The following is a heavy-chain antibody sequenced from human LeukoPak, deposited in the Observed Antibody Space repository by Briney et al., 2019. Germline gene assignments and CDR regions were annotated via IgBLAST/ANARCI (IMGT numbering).Heavy chain of an antibody. V-gene: IGHV1-46*01. CDR2: INPSVGTT. D-gene: IGHD1-26*01. CDR1: GYTFTRHS. J-gene: IGHJ4*02. Sequence: ASVKVSCKASGYTFTRHSIHWVRQAPGQGLEWMGLINPSVGTTNYAQKFQGRVTMTRDTSTSTGYLELGSLRLEDTAVYYCATSGYDSAYYRDSWGQGTLVTVSS. CDR3: ATSGYDSAYYRDS.